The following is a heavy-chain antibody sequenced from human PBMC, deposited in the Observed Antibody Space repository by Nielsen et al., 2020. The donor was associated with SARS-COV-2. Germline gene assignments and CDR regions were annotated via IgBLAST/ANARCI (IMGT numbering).Heavy chain of an antibody. CDR1: GFTFSSYS. V-gene: IGHV3-21*01. J-gene: IGHJ4*02. CDR2: ISSSSSYI. CDR3: ASFHYYGSGSYGLDY. Sequence: GGSLRLSCAASGFTFSSYSMNWVRQAPGKGLEWVSSISSSSSYIYYADSVKGRFTISRDNAKNSLHLQMNSLRAEDTAVYYCASFHYYGSGSYGLDYWGQGTLVTVSS. D-gene: IGHD3-10*01.